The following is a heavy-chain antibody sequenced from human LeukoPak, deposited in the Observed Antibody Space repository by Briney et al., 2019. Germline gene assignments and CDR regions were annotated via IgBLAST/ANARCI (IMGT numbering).Heavy chain of an antibody. D-gene: IGHD3-16*01. J-gene: IGHJ4*02. CDR1: GYTFTSYY. Sequence: ASVTVSFKASGYTFTSYYMHWVRQAPGQGLEWMGIINPSGGSTSYAQKFQGRVTMTRDMSTSTVYMELSSLRSEDTAVYYCARDRGGFDYWGQGTLVTVSS. CDR3: ARDRGGFDY. CDR2: INPSGGST. V-gene: IGHV1-46*01.